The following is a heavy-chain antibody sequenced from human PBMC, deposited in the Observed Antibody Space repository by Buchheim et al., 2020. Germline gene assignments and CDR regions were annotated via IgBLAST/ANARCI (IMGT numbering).Heavy chain of an antibody. CDR1: GFTFKNAW. J-gene: IGHJ4*02. V-gene: IGHV3-15*01. Sequence: EVKLVDSGGGLVKPGGSLKISCAASGFTFKNAWMSWVRQAPGKGLERVGRIKSKVDGETSDYAAPVQGRFSISRDDSKNVLTLQMDSLKTEDTAVYYCATDPDSSSYYSFDYWGQG. CDR3: ATDPDSSSYYSFDY. CDR2: IKSKVDGETS. D-gene: IGHD3-22*01.